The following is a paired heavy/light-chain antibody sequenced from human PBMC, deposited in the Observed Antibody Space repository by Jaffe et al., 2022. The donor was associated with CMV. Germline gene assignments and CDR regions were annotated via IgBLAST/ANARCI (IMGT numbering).Heavy chain of an antibody. J-gene: IGHJ4*02. CDR3: VKGNEHYSDSRGDY. CDR1: GFTFSSYA. V-gene: IGHV3-64D*06. D-gene: IGHD3-22*01. Sequence: EVLLVESGGGLVQPGGSLRLSCSASGFTFSSYAMHWVRQAPGKGLEYVSTINNNGGSTYYPDSVKGRFTISRDNFKNMLYLQMSSLRAEDTAMYYCVKGNEHYSDSRGDYWGQGTLVTVSS. CDR2: INNNGGST.
Light chain of an antibody. J-gene: IGKJ1*01. Sequence: DIQMTQSPSTLSASVGDRVTITCRASQSISRWLAWYQQKPGKAPKLLIYKTSSLESGVPSRFSGSGSGTEFTLTISSLQPDDFATYYCQQYNSYWTFGQGTKVEIK. CDR3: QQYNSYWT. CDR2: KTS. V-gene: IGKV1-5*03. CDR1: QSISRW.